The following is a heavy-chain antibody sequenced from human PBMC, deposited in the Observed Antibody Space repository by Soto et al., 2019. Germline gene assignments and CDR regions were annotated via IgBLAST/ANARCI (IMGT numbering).Heavy chain of an antibody. J-gene: IGHJ3*02. CDR2: LGGSGDST. Sequence: EVQLLESGGGLVQPGGSLRVSCAASGFTFRSYAMCWVRQAPRMGLEWLSCLGGSGDSTYYADYVKGRFTISRDNSKNKVDLQMNSLRAEDTAVYYCVKRSGQSNGWGAFDNWVQGAMVTVSS. D-gene: IGHD6-19*01. CDR3: VKRSGQSNGWGAFDN. CDR1: GFTFRSYA. V-gene: IGHV3-23*01.